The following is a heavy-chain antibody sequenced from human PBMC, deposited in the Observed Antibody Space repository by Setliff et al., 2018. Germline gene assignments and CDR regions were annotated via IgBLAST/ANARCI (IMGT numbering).Heavy chain of an antibody. CDR3: ASDRFYNSWSGTSITAPHDAFDI. J-gene: IGHJ3*02. D-gene: IGHD3-3*01. CDR1: GYTLSKYY. Sequence: GASVKVSCKASGYTLSKYYMHWVRQAPGQGLEWMGIINPSGGLTKYAQKFQGRVTMTSDTSTNTVYLAVSRLRSEDTAVYVCASDRFYNSWSGTSITAPHDAFDIWGQGTMVTVSS. CDR2: INPSGGLT. V-gene: IGHV1-46*03.